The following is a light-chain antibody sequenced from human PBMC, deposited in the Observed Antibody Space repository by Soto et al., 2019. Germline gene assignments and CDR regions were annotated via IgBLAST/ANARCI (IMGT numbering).Light chain of an antibody. V-gene: IGKV3-20*01. CDR3: LLYYSPDRYT. Sequence: EIVLTQTPGTLSLSPGERATLSCRASQSVTSSHLAWYQQKPGQAPRLLIYGASTRATGIADRFSGSGSDTHFSLTIRRLDPEDLAMHYCLLYYSPDRYTFGPGTKVQIK. J-gene: IGKJ2*01. CDR2: GAS. CDR1: QSVTSSH.